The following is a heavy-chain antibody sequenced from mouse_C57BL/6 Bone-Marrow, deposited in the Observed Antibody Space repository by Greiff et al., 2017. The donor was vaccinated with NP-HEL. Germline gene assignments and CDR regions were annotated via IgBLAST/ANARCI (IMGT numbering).Heavy chain of an antibody. V-gene: IGHV1-81*01. CDR2: IYPRSGNT. Sequence: VQLQQSGAELARPGASVKLSCKASGYTFTSYGISWVKQRTGQGLEWIGEIYPRSGNTYYNEKFKGKATLTADKSSSTAYMELRSLTSDDSAVYFCARARVYYYGRGWYFDVWGTGTTVTVSS. D-gene: IGHD1-1*01. J-gene: IGHJ1*03. CDR3: ARARVYYYGRGWYFDV. CDR1: GYTFTSYG.